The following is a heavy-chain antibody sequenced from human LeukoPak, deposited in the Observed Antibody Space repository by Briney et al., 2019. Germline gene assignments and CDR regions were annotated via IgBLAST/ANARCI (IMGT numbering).Heavy chain of an antibody. D-gene: IGHD1-26*01. CDR3: AKDLYSGSYYGLLAFDI. V-gene: IGHV3-9*03. CDR1: GFTFDDYA. CDR2: ISWNSGSI. J-gene: IGHJ3*02. Sequence: PGRSLRLSCAASGFTFDDYAMHWVRQAPGKDLEWVSGISWNSGSIGYADSVKGRFTISRDNAKNSLYLQMNSLRAEDMALYYCAKDLYSGSYYGLLAFDIWGQGTMVTVSS.